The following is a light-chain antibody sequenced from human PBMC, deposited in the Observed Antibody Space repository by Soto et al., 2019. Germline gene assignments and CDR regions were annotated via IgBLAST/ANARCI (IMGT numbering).Light chain of an antibody. Sequence: EIVLTQSPGTLSLSPGERATLSCRASQSVSSSYLAWYQQKPGQAPRLLIYGASSRATGIPDRFSGSGSGTEFTLTISSLQSEDFAVYYCQQYNNWLTWTFGQGTKVDI. J-gene: IGKJ1*01. CDR2: GAS. V-gene: IGKV3-20*01. CDR3: QQYNNWLTWT. CDR1: QSVSSSY.